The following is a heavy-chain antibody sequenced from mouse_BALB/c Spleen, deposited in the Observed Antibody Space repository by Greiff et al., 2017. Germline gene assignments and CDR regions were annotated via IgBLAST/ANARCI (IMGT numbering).Heavy chain of an antibody. CDR1: GYSITSGYY. D-gene: IGHD1-2*01. CDR3: ARANSLLRLRGYFDV. V-gene: IGHV3-6*02. CDR2: ISYDGSN. J-gene: IGHJ1*01. Sequence: EVQRVESGPGLVKPSQSLSLTCSVTGYSITSGYYWNWIRQFPGNKLEWMGYISYDGSNNYNPSLKNRISITRDTSKNQFFLKLNSVTTEDTATYYCARANSLLRLRGYFDVWGAGTTVTVSS.